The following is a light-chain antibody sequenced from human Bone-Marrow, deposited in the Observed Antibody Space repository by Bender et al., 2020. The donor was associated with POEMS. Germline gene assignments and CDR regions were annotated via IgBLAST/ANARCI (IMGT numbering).Light chain of an antibody. J-gene: IGLJ1*01. CDR1: SSDIGGYNY. V-gene: IGLV2-14*03. Sequence: QSALTQPASVSGSPGQSITISCTGTSSDIGGYNYVSWYQQHPGKVPKLMIYDVSNRPSGISSRFSGSKSDNTASLTISGLQAEDEADYYCSSFAGNNNYVFGTGTKVTVL. CDR2: DVS. CDR3: SSFAGNNNYV.